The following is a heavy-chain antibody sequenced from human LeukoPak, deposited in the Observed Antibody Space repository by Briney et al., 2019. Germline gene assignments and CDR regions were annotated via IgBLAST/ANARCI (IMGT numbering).Heavy chain of an antibody. D-gene: IGHD1-14*01. CDR3: AKRRAAGIGSLYYFDS. Sequence: TGGSLRLSCAASGFTFNTYSMSWVRQPPGKGLEWVSAISTSGDSTYYTDSVKGRFIISRDNSKNTLYLQMHSLRDEDTAVYFCAKRRAAGIGSLYYFDSWGQGTLVTVSS. J-gene: IGHJ4*02. CDR1: GFTFNTYS. CDR2: ISTSGDST. V-gene: IGHV3-23*01.